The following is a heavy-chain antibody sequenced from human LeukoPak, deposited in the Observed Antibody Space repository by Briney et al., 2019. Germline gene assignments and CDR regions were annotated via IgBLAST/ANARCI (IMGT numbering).Heavy chain of an antibody. V-gene: IGHV4-34*01. CDR1: GGAFSSYY. CDR3: ARGEGPAARTFDY. J-gene: IGHJ4*02. Sequence: AETLTLTCAVYGGAFSSYYWRWIRQPPGKGLEWIGEINHSGSTTYNPSLMNRGTISAENSKKKFSLQLSTGTASDTAVYYCARGEGPAARTFDYWGQETLVTVSS. D-gene: IGHD2-2*01. CDR2: INHSGST.